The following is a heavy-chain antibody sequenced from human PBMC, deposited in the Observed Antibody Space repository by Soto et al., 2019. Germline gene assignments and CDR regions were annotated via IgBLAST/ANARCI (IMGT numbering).Heavy chain of an antibody. CDR2: ISGSGGST. CDR1: GFTFSSYA. V-gene: IGHV3-23*01. CDR3: AKAGSSVRGVMSAFDI. D-gene: IGHD3-10*01. J-gene: IGHJ3*02. Sequence: GGSLRLSCAASGFTFSSYAMSWVRQAPWKGLEWVSAISGSGGSTYYADSVKGRFTISRDNSKNTLYLQMNSLRAEDTAVYYCAKAGSSVRGVMSAFDIWGQGTMVTVSS.